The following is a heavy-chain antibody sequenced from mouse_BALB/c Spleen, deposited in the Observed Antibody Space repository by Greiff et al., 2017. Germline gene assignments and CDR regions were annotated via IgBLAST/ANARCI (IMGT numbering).Heavy chain of an antibody. CDR1: GFTFSSYA. CDR3: AREAPYGSSWYFDV. Sequence: EVQLVESGGGLVKPGGSLKLSCAASGFTFSSYAMSWVRQSPEKRLEWVAEISSGGSYTYYPDTVTGRFTISRDNAKNTLYLEMSSLRSEDTAMYYCAREAPYGSSWYFDVWGAGTTVTVSS. D-gene: IGHD1-1*01. V-gene: IGHV5-9-4*01. J-gene: IGHJ1*01. CDR2: ISSGGSYT.